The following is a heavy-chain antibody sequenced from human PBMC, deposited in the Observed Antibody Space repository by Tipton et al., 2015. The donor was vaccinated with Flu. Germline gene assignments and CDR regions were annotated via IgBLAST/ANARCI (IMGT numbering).Heavy chain of an antibody. CDR1: GDYMSRYY. V-gene: IGHV4-59*01. CDR3: AREVEPTAWQTTYAFFDI. D-gene: IGHD2-2*01. Sequence: TLSLTCTVSGDYMSRYYWSWIRLPPGKGLEWIGNIRSSGTTNHNPSLKSRVTISVDPSKNQFSLKLTSLTAADTAVYYCAREVEPTAWQTTYAFFDIWGQGTRVTVSS. CDR2: IRSSGTT. J-gene: IGHJ3*02.